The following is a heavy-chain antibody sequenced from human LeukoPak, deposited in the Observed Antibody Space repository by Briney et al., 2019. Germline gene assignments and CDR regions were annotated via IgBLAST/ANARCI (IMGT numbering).Heavy chain of an antibody. J-gene: IGHJ3*02. Sequence: GGSLRLSCAASGFTFSSYEMNWVRQAPGKGLEWVSYINTRGTTIYYADSVKGRFTISRDNAKNSPYLQMNSLRAEDTAVYYCARDLWVATIFPGAFDIWGQGTMVTVSS. D-gene: IGHD5-24*01. V-gene: IGHV3-48*03. CDR3: ARDLWVATIFPGAFDI. CDR1: GFTFSSYE. CDR2: INTRGTTI.